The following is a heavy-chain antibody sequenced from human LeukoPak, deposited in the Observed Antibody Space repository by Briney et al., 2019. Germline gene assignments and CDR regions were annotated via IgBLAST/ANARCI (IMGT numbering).Heavy chain of an antibody. CDR3: ARDRIYYDISTGYVPLDY. D-gene: IGHD3-9*01. J-gene: IGHJ4*02. CDR1: GFTFSSYA. V-gene: IGHV3-7*01. CDR2: IKQDGSEK. Sequence: GGSLRLSCAASGFTFSSYAMSWVRQAPGKGLEWVANIKQDGSEKFYVDSVKGRFTISRDNTKTSLYLQMSSLRAEDTAVYFCARDRIYYDISTGYVPLDYWGLGTLVTVSS.